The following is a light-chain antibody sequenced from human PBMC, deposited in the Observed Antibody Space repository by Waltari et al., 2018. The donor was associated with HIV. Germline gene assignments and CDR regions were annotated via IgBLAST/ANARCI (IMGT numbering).Light chain of an antibody. CDR1: QSVLHSPNNKNY. Sequence: DIVMTQSPDSLVVSLGERATINCKSSQSVLHSPNNKNYLAWYQQKPGQPPKLLIFWASTRESGVPDRFSGSGSGTDFTLTISSLQAEDVAVYYCQQYYNTPYTFGQGTKLEIK. J-gene: IGKJ2*01. CDR2: WAS. CDR3: QQYYNTPYT. V-gene: IGKV4-1*01.